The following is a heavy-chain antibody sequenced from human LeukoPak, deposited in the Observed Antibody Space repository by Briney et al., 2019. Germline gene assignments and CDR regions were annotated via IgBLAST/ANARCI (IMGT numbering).Heavy chain of an antibody. V-gene: IGHV4-4*07. CDR3: ARGSVITFGGVTQTGGNWFDP. D-gene: IGHD3-16*01. CDR2: IYSSGNT. J-gene: IGHJ5*02. CDR1: GGSISSYY. Sequence: PSETLSLTCTVSGGSISSYYWSWIRQPAGKGLEWIGRIYSSGNTNYNPSLKSRVTMSVDTSKKQFSLKLSSVAAADTAVYYCARGSVITFGGVTQTGGNWFDPWGQGTLVTVSS.